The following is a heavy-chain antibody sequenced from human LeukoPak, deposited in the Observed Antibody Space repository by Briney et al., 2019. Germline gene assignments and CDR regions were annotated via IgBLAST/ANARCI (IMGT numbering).Heavy chain of an antibody. Sequence: SETLSLTCTVSGGSISSYYWSWIRQPAGKGLEWIGRIYTSGSTDYNPSLKSRVTMSVDTSNNQFSLKLSSVTAADTAVYYCARDFGQLVRTKLGSSNYYYYYMDVWGKGTTVTVSS. V-gene: IGHV4-4*07. CDR2: IYTSGST. CDR1: GGSISSYY. J-gene: IGHJ6*03. CDR3: ARDFGQLVRTKLGSSNYYYYYMDV. D-gene: IGHD6-6*01.